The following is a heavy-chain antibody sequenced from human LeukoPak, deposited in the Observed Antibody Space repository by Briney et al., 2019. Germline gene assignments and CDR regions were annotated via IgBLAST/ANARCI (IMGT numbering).Heavy chain of an antibody. CDR1: GFIVSSNY. CDR3: ARGSFYYYGSRVAFGI. J-gene: IGHJ3*02. V-gene: IGHV3-66*01. CDR2: IYSGGNT. D-gene: IGHD3-10*01. Sequence: GGSLRLSCAASGFIVSSNYMSWVRQAPGKGLEWVSIIYSGGNTYYADSVKGRFTISRDNSKNTLYLQMNSLRTEDTAVYYCARGSFYYYGSRVAFGIWGQGTMVTVSS.